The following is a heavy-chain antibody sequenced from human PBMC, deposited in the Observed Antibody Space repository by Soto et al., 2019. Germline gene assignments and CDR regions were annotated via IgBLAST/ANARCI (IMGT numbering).Heavy chain of an antibody. D-gene: IGHD1-1*01. Sequence: ASVKVSSKASGYTFTSYGISWVRQAPGQGLEWMGWISAYNGNTNYAQKLQGRVTMTTDTSTSTAYMELRSLRSDDTAVYYCACDRCNCNDVARAGDAFDIRGQRTTVTVSS. CDR3: ACDRCNCNDVARAGDAFDI. V-gene: IGHV1-18*01. CDR2: ISAYNGNT. J-gene: IGHJ3*02. CDR1: GYTFTSYG.